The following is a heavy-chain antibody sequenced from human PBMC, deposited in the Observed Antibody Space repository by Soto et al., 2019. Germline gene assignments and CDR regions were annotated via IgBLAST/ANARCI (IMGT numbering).Heavy chain of an antibody. J-gene: IGHJ4*02. Sequence: LRLSCAASGFTVGSSYLTWVRQAPGKGLEWVAILYTGTDTVYADSVKGRFTISRYSSKNTLYLQMHSLRAEATTLYFCASSRYTGHYSGRFLDDWAQGSLVRVSS. CDR1: GFTVGSSY. CDR2: LYTGTDT. V-gene: IGHV3-53*01. CDR3: ASSRYTGHYSGRFLDD. D-gene: IGHD2-15*01.